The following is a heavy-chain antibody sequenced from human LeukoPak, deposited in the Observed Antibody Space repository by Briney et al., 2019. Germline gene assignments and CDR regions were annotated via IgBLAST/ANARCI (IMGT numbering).Heavy chain of an antibody. CDR3: ARHRGGYSSYYYYGMDV. CDR2: IYPGDSDT. V-gene: IGHV5-51*01. J-gene: IGHJ6*02. CDR1: GYSFTSYW. Sequence: GESLKISCKGSGYSFTSYWIGWVRQMPGEGLEWMGIIYPGDSDTRYSPSFQGQVTISADKSISTAYLQWSSLKASDTAIYYCARHRGGYSSYYYYGMDVWGQGTTVTVSS. D-gene: IGHD5-18*01.